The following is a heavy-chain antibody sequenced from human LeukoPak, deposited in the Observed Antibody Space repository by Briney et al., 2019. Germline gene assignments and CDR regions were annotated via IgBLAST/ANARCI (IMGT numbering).Heavy chain of an antibody. J-gene: IGHJ6*03. Sequence: SVKVSCKASGGTFSSYAISWVRQAPGQGLEWMGGIIPIFGTANYAQKFQGRVTITTDESTSTAYMGLSSLRSEDTAVYYCARAALEYSGSYYYYYYMDVWGKGTTVTVSS. CDR1: GGTFSSYA. CDR3: ARAALEYSGSYYYYYYMDV. V-gene: IGHV1-69*05. CDR2: IIPIFGTA. D-gene: IGHD1-26*01.